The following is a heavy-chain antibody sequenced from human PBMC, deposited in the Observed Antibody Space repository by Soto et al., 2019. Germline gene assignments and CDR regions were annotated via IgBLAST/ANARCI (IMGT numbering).Heavy chain of an antibody. CDR1: DGSIRGYY. J-gene: IGHJ6*02. V-gene: IGHV4-4*07. CDR2: IYTSGST. CDR3: AGTDYSYYYYAVDV. Sequence: QVQLQESGPGLVKPSETLSLTCTVSDGSIRGYYWSWIRQPAGKGLEWIGRIYTSGSTNYNPSLKSRVTMSVDTSKKQFSLKLSSATAADTAVYYCAGTDYSYYYYAVDVWGQGATVTVSS.